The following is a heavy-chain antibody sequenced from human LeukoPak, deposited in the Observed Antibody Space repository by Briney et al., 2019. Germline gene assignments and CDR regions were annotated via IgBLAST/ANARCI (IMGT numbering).Heavy chain of an antibody. D-gene: IGHD3-3*01. CDR2: IKPDGGDT. J-gene: IGHJ4*02. Sequence: GASVTVSCKASGYTFTDYYLHWVRQAPGHGLEWMGWIKPDGGDTNYAQRLQGRVTMTRDTTISTAYMELTNPSSDDTAVYYCARGITIYGVMIIYFDSWGQGTLVTVSS. V-gene: IGHV1-2*02. CDR1: GYTFTDYY. CDR3: ARGITIYGVMIIYFDS.